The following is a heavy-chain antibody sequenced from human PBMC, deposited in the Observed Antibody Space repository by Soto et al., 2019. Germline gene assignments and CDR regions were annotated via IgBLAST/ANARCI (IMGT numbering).Heavy chain of an antibody. Sequence: EVQLVESGGGLVQPGGSLRLSCSASGFTFSSYAMHWVRQAPGKGLEYVSAISSNGGSTYYADSVKGRFTISRDNSKNTLYLQMGSLRAEDTAVYYCVKGVSSGWYEDYYYGMDVWGQGTTVTVSS. CDR1: GFTFSSYA. V-gene: IGHV3-64D*06. CDR3: VKGVSSGWYEDYYYGMDV. J-gene: IGHJ6*02. CDR2: ISSNGGST. D-gene: IGHD6-19*01.